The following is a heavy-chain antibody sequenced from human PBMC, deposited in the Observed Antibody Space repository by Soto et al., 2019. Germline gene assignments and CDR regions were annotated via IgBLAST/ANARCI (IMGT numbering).Heavy chain of an antibody. J-gene: IGHJ5*02. CDR1: GGAIGGYY. CDR3: ARHGSDSGSFFFDP. V-gene: IGHV4-59*08. CDR2: VSYSGST. Sequence: SETLSLTCSLSGGAIGGYYWSWIRQPPGKALEWIGYVSYSGSTDYHPSLKSRVSISIDTSKNQFSLKMISVTAADTAVYYCARHGSDSGSFFFDPWGQGALVTVSS. D-gene: IGHD6-19*01.